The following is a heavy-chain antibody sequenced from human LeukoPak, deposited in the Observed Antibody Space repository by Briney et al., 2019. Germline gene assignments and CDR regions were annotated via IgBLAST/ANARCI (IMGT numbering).Heavy chain of an antibody. V-gene: IGHV4-34*01. Sequence: RSSETLSLTCAVYGGSFSGYYWSWIRQPPGKGLEWIREINHSGSTNYNPSLKSRVTISVDTSKNQFSLKLSSVTAADTAVYYCAREGYYGSGSYLDYWGQGTLVTVSS. D-gene: IGHD3-10*01. CDR2: INHSGST. J-gene: IGHJ4*02. CDR3: AREGYYGSGSYLDY. CDR1: GGSFSGYY.